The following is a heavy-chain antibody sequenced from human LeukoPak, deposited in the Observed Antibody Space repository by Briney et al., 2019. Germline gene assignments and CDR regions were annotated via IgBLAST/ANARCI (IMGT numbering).Heavy chain of an antibody. Sequence: SETLSLTCTVSGDSISNNIWWSSVRQPPGKGLEWIGEIFHSGSTNYNPSLKSRVTISLDKSKNQVALRVDSLTAADTAVYYCAKNAWYCLDYWGQGTLVTVSS. CDR3: AKNAWYCLDY. D-gene: IGHD6-13*01. V-gene: IGHV4-4*02. CDR1: GDSISNNIW. J-gene: IGHJ4*02. CDR2: IFHSGST.